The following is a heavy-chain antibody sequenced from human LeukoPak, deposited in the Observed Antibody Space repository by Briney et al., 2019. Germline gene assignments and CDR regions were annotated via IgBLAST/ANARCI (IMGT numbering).Heavy chain of an antibody. D-gene: IGHD5-12*01. CDR2: INPDGSAK. J-gene: IGHJ4*02. Sequence: GGSLRLSCAASGFTFSNFWMSWVRQAPGKGLEWVANINPDGSAKYYVDSVKGRFTISRDNAKNSLYLQMNSLRAEDTAVYYCARDRGRYSGYDWGYWGQGTLVTVSS. CDR1: GFTFSNFW. V-gene: IGHV3-7*01. CDR3: ARDRGRYSGYDWGY.